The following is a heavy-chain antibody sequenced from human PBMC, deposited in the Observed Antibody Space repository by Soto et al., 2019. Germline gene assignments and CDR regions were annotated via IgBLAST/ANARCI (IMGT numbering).Heavy chain of an antibody. D-gene: IGHD6-19*01. CDR2: ISGSGGNS. Sequence: PGGSLRLSFAAFGFTFISYALSWFRQAPGKGLEWVADISGSGGNSNCTDSVKGRYTSFRVNCKNTLYLQKNSLKAEDTAVYYFSKDGSSGWAYYYYCGTDVWGQGTMVTVSS. V-gene: IGHV3-23*01. CDR3: SKDGSSGWAYYYYCGTDV. CDR1: GFTFISYA. J-gene: IGHJ6*02.